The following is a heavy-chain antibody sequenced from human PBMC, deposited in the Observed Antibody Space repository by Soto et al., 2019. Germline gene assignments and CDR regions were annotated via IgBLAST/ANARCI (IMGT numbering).Heavy chain of an antibody. CDR1: GYSYTSYW. D-gene: IGHD6-6*01. V-gene: IGHV5-10-1*01. Sequence: PGESLKISCKGSGYSYTSYWISLVRQMPGKGLQWMGRFDPSDSYSNYSPSFQGHVTISADKSISTAYLQWSRLKASDTAMYYCARHESGSYDWFDPWGQGTLVTVSS. CDR3: ARHESGSYDWFDP. J-gene: IGHJ5*02. CDR2: FDPSDSYS.